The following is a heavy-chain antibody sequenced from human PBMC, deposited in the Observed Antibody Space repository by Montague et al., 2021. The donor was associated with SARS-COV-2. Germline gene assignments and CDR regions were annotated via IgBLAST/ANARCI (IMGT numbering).Heavy chain of an antibody. CDR3: AREYFDSSGLVWIDP. D-gene: IGHD3-22*01. V-gene: IGHV4-61*08. CDR1: GDSVSSGAYY. J-gene: IGHJ5*02. CDR2: IYYSGNTYT. Sequence: SETLSLTCTVSGDSVSSGAYYWSWIRQPPGKGLEWIAYIYYSGNTYTKSNPSLESRVSISVDTSKNQFSLKLTSGSAADTAVYYCAREYFDSSGLVWIDPWGQGTLVIVSS.